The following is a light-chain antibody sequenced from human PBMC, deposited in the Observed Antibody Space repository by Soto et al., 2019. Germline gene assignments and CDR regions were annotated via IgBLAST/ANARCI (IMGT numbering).Light chain of an antibody. Sequence: EFVLTQSPGTLSLSPGGAANLSCRASQPVRNNYLACYQQKPGQAHRLLIYDASSRATGIPDRFSGTGSETDFTLTISRLEPEEFAVYYCKKYDNSPITFGNGKRLEIK. J-gene: IGKJ5*01. CDR2: DAS. V-gene: IGKV3-20*01. CDR3: KKYDNSPIT. CDR1: QPVRNNY.